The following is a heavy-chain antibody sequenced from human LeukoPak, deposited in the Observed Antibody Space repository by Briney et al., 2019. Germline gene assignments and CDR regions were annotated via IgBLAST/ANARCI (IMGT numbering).Heavy chain of an antibody. V-gene: IGHV4-59*01. CDR3: ARDPLGSGAPLGGYFDL. CDR1: GGSISSYY. D-gene: IGHD3-16*01. J-gene: IGHJ2*01. CDR2: IYYSGST. Sequence: SETLSLTCTVSGGSISSYYWSWIRQPPGKGLEWIGYIYYSGSTNYNPSLKSRVTISVDTSKNQFSLKLSSATAADTAVYYCARDPLGSGAPLGGYFDLWGRGTLVTVSS.